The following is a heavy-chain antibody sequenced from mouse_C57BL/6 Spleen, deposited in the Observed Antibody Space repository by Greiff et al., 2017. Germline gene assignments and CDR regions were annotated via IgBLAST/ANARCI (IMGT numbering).Heavy chain of an antibody. CDR1: GFTFSDYY. D-gene: IGHD2-5*01. V-gene: IGHV5-12*01. CDR2: ISNGGGST. CDR3: ARQGGPYYSNVFGY. Sequence: EVKLMESGGGLVQPGGSLKLSCAASGFTFSDYYMYWVRQTPEKRLEWVAYISNGGGSTYYPDTVKGRFTISRDNAKNTLYLQMSRLKSEDTAMYYCARQGGPYYSNVFGYWGQSTTLTVSS. J-gene: IGHJ2*01.